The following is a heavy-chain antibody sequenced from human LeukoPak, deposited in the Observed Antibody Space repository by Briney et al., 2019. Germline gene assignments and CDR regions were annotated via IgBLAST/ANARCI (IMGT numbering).Heavy chain of an antibody. CDR3: ARVAEAAAFDS. D-gene: IGHD6-13*01. CDR2: ISRNSRYV. V-gene: IGHV3-21*06. J-gene: IGHJ4*02. CDR1: GFSFSTYS. Sequence: GGSLRLSCAASGFSFSTYSMNWVRQAPGKGLEWVSSISRNSRYVYYADSMRGRFTISRDNAKNSLYLQMNSLKPEDTAVYDCARVAEAAAFDSWGQGTLVTVSS.